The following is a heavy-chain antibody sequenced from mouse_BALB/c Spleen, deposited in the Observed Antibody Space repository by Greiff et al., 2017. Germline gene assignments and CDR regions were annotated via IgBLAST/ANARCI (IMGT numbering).Heavy chain of an antibody. V-gene: IGHV1-4*01. CDR2: INPSSGYT. D-gene: IGHD1-2*01. CDR3: ARSTAAEDWYFDV. CDR1: GYTFTSYT. Sequence: VQLQQSGAELARPGASVKMSCKASGYTFTSYTMHWVKQRPGQGLEWIGYINPSSGYTNYNQKFKDKATLTADKSSSTAYMQLSSLTSEDSAVYYCARSTAAEDWYFDVWGAGTTVTVSS. J-gene: IGHJ1*01.